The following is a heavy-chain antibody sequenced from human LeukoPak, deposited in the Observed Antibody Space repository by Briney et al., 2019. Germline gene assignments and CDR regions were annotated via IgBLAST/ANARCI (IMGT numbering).Heavy chain of an antibody. CDR2: IKQDGSEI. V-gene: IGHV3-7*03. Sequence: SGGSLRLSCAASGFNFRSYWMSWVRQAPGKGLEWVANIKQDGSEIYYVDSVKGRFTISRDNAKNSLYLQMNSLRSEDTAVYYCARTPHYMDVWGKGTTVTVSS. J-gene: IGHJ6*03. CDR3: ARTPHYMDV. CDR1: GFNFRSYW.